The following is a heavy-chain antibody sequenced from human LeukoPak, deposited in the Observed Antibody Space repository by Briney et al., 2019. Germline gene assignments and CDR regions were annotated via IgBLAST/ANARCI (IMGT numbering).Heavy chain of an antibody. CDR2: IYYSGST. CDR1: GGSISSYY. D-gene: IGHD3-16*01. J-gene: IGHJ6*03. CDR3: ARETSQKGAHYMDV. Sequence: PSETLSLTCTVSGGSISSYYWSWIRQPPGKGLEYIGYIYYSGSTNYNPSLKSRLTVSVDTSKNQFSLKLSSVTAADTAVYYCARETSQKGAHYMDVWGKGTTVTISS. V-gene: IGHV4-59*01.